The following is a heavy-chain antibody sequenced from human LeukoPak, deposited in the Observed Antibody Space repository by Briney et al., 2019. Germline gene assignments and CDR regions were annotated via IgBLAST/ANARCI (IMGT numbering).Heavy chain of an antibody. CDR3: ARGPHSYGYVGAFDI. D-gene: IGHD5-18*01. CDR1: GYTFKSYA. J-gene: IGHJ3*02. Sequence: ASVKVSCKASGYTFKSYAITWVRQAPGQGLEWMGWIDPYSGNTNYAQKFQGRVTMTRDTSISTAYMELSRLRSDDTAVYYCARGPHSYGYVGAFDIWGQGTMVTVSS. V-gene: IGHV1-2*02. CDR2: IDPYSGNT.